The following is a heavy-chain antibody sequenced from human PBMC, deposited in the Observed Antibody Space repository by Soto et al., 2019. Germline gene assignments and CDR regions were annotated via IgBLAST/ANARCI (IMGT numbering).Heavy chain of an antibody. CDR1: GGSVNSGNYY. V-gene: IGHV4-34*01. J-gene: IGHJ3*02. Sequence: QVQLQQWGAGLLKPSETLSLTCAVYGGSVNSGNYYWSWIRQPPGKGLEWIGEMSYSGGTHFNPSLKSRVTTSVDTSKNQFSLKMSSVTAADTALYYCARVERGTATTVVDACDIWGPGTLVTVSS. D-gene: IGHD1-1*01. CDR3: ARVERGTATTVVDACDI. CDR2: MSYSGGT.